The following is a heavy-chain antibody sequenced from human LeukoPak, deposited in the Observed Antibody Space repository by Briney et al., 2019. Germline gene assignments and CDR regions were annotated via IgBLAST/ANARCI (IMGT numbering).Heavy chain of an antibody. CDR1: GGSISSYY. D-gene: IGHD3-10*01. CDR2: IYHSGST. J-gene: IGHJ4*02. V-gene: IGHV4-59*04. CDR3: ASLRTGDFDY. Sequence: SETLSLTCSVSGGSISSYYWSWIRQPPGKGLEWIGSIYHSGSTYYNPSLKSRVTISVDTSKNQFSLKLSSVTAADTAVYYCASLRTGDFDYWGQGALVTVSS.